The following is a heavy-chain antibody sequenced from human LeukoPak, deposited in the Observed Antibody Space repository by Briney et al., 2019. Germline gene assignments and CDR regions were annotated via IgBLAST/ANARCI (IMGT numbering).Heavy chain of an antibody. CDR1: GFTFSGYI. D-gene: IGHD1-1*01. CDR3: IREVQVRASASLGL. J-gene: IGHJ4*01. CDR2: ISSTSNTI. Sequence: PGGSLRLSCAASGFTFSGYIMNWVRQAPGKGLEWVSFISSTSNTIYYADSVKGRFTVSRDNVRNTLHLQMNNLSLEDTAVYFCIREVQVRASASLGLWGRGTLVTVS. V-gene: IGHV3-48*01.